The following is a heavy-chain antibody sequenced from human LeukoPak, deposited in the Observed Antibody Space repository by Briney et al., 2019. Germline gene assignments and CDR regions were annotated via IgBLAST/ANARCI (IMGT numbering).Heavy chain of an antibody. CDR1: EFTFRNYW. D-gene: IGHD3-10*01. J-gene: IGHJ6*03. CDR3: ARVSSKTMVRAIITKKNYYYYYIAV. Sequence: GGSLRLSCAASEFTFRNYWMSWVRQAPGKGLEWVANIKQDGSEKYYVDSVKGRFTISRDNAKNSLYLQMNSLRAEDTAMYYCARVSSKTMVRAIITKKNYYYYYIAVWGKGTTVTISS. V-gene: IGHV3-7*01. CDR2: IKQDGSEK.